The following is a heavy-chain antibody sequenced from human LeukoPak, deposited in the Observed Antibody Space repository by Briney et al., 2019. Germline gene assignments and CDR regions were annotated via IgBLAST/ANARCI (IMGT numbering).Heavy chain of an antibody. CDR3: ARENGIAAAGTRGAFDI. CDR2: IYHSGST. CDR1: GGSISSGGSS. J-gene: IGHJ3*02. V-gene: IGHV4-30-2*01. Sequence: PSQTLSLTCAVSGGSISSGGSSRRWIRQPPGKGLEWIGYIYHSGSTYYNPSLKSRVTISVDRSKNQFSLKLSSVTAADTAVYYCARENGIAAAGTRGAFDIWGQGTIVTVSS. D-gene: IGHD6-13*01.